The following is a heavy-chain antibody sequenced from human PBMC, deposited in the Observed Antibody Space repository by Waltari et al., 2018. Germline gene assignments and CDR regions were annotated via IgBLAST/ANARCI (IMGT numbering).Heavy chain of an antibody. V-gene: IGHV1-2*06. D-gene: IGHD3-22*01. CDR3: ARDWGYYSDTSGYPSNWFGP. J-gene: IGHJ5*02. CDR1: GYTFTGYY. Sequence: QVQLVQSGAEVKKPGASVKVSCKASGYTFTGYYFHWVRQAPGQGLEWMGRLNPNTGDTTYAQELQGRVTMTRDTSISTAYMELTSLRSEDTAVYYCARDWGYYSDTSGYPSNWFGPWGQGTLVTVSS. CDR2: LNPNTGDT.